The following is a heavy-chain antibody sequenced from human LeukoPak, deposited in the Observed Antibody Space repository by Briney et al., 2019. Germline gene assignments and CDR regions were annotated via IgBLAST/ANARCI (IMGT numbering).Heavy chain of an antibody. D-gene: IGHD3-3*01. J-gene: IGHJ4*02. Sequence: GGSLSLSCAASGFTFSSYAMSWVRQAPGKGLEWVSAISGSGGSTYYADSVKGRFTISRDNSKNTLYLQMNSLRAEDTAVYYCAAAGAFLWSGYFLAPLFDYWGQGTLVTVSS. CDR3: AAAGAFLWSGYFLAPLFDY. CDR2: ISGSGGST. CDR1: GFTFSSYA. V-gene: IGHV3-23*01.